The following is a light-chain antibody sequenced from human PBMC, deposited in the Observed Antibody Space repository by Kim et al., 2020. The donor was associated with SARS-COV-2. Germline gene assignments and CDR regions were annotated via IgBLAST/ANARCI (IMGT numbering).Light chain of an antibody. CDR3: GTWDSSLSAEV. Sequence: GQNVTISCSGSSSNIVNNYVSWYQQLPGTAPKLLIYDNNKRPSGIPDRFSGSKSGTSATLGITGLQTGDEADYYCGTWDSSLSAEVFGGGTQLTVL. CDR2: DNN. J-gene: IGLJ2*01. V-gene: IGLV1-51*01. CDR1: SSNIVNNY.